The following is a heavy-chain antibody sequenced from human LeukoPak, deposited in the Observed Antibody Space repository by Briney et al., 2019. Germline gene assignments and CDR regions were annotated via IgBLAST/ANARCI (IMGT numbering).Heavy chain of an antibody. CDR3: ARTDPVYGDYDY. Sequence: AESLRLSCAVSGGTANDNYMSWVRQAPGKGLQWVSVMFPDGRTYYADSVKGRFTISRDLARNTLLLQMPSLRADDTAVHYCARTDPVYGDYDYWGQGTLVTVSS. V-gene: IGHV3-53*01. CDR1: GGTANDNY. J-gene: IGHJ4*02. D-gene: IGHD4-17*01. CDR2: MFPDGRT.